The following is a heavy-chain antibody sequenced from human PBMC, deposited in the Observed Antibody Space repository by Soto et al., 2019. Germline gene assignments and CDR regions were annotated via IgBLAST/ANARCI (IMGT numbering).Heavy chain of an antibody. D-gene: IGHD3-10*01. CDR1: GITLSTYG. CDR3: AKVRSLRFGPYIDAFDI. CDR2: ISYDGNIK. Sequence: GGSLRLSCTAAGITLSTYGMHWVRQAPGKGLEWVAGISYDGNIKDYADSVKGRFTISRDNSKNTLYLQMNSLRAEDTAVYYCAKVRSLRFGPYIDAFDIWGQGTMVTVSS. J-gene: IGHJ3*02. V-gene: IGHV3-30*18.